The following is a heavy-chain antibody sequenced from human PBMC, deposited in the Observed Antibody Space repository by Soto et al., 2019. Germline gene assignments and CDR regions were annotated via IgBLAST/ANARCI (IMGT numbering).Heavy chain of an antibody. CDR2: IYYSGST. D-gene: IGHD5-18*01. CDR3: ARMHGYGDMDTAMADRDAYYYYYMDV. V-gene: IGHV4-59*08. CDR1: GGSISSYY. Sequence: SETLSLTCTVSGGSISSYYWSWIRQPPGKGLEWIGYIYYSGSTNYNPSLKSRVTISVETSKNQFALKLGSVTAADTAVYYCARMHGYGDMDTAMADRDAYYYYYMDVWGKGTTVTVSS. J-gene: IGHJ6*03.